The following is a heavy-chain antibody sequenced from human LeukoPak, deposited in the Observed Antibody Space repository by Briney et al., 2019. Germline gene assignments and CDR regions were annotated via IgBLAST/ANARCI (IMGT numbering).Heavy chain of an antibody. Sequence: GGSRSPSCEAPRITFSSHAMSWVRQAPGKGLQWVSLISGSGGHTYYGDSVKGRFTISRDNFKNTVYLQMSSLRAEDTAIYYCAKGGVATMRDGYNYYYYYMEVWGQGTPVTVSS. CDR2: ISGSGGHT. V-gene: IGHV3-23*01. CDR1: RITFSSHA. CDR3: AKGGVATMRDGYNYYYYYMEV. J-gene: IGHJ6*03. D-gene: IGHD5-24*01.